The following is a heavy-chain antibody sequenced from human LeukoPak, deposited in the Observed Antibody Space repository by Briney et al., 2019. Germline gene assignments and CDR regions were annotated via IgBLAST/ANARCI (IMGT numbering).Heavy chain of an antibody. D-gene: IGHD3-10*01. CDR2: IYYCGRN. V-gene: IGHV4-39*01. Sequence: SETLSLTCTVSGCSISSCSYYWGWIRQPPGKGLVWLGNIYYCGRNYYNPFLKSRVTISVDTSKNQFSLKLSSVTAADTAVYCWARRTGSGSYYVDFWGQGTVVTVSS. J-gene: IGHJ4*02. CDR1: GCSISSCSYY. CDR3: ARRTGSGSYYVDF.